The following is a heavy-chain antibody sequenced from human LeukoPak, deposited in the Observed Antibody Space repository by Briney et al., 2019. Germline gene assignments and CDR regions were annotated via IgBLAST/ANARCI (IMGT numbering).Heavy chain of an antibody. Sequence: PSETLSLTCTVSGGSISSGSYYWSWIRQPAGKGLEWIGRIYTSGSTNYNPSLKSRVTISVDTSKNQFSLKLSSVTAADTAVYYCARRRGVLYSYGFDYWGQGTLVTVSS. CDR3: ARRRGVLYSYGFDY. D-gene: IGHD5-18*01. J-gene: IGHJ4*02. CDR1: GGSISSGSYY. CDR2: IYTSGST. V-gene: IGHV4-61*02.